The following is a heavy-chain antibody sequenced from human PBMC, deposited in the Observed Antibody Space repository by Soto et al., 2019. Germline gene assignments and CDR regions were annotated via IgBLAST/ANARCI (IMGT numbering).Heavy chain of an antibody. D-gene: IGHD1-1*01. CDR1: GFTFSSYA. J-gene: IGHJ4*02. CDR2: ISGSGGST. CDR3: AKGTTEDYFDY. V-gene: IGHV3-23*01. Sequence: GGSLRLSCAASGFTFSSYAMSWFRQAPGKGLEWVSAISGSGGSTYYADSVKGRFTIPRDNSKNTLYLQMNSLRAEDTAVYYCAKGTTEDYFDYWGQGTLVTVSS.